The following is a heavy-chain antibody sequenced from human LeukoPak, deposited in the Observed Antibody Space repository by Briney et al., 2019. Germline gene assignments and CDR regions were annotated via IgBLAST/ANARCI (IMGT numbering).Heavy chain of an antibody. CDR2: IYTSGST. CDR3: ARLALQEVGATQTYYLDY. J-gene: IGHJ4*02. Sequence: SETLSLTCTVSGGSISSYYWSWIRQPAGKGLEWIGRIYTSGSTNYNPSLKSRVTMSVDTSKNQFSLKLSSVTAADTAVYYCARLALQEVGATQTYYLDYWGQGTLVTVSS. V-gene: IGHV4-4*07. CDR1: GGSISSYY. D-gene: IGHD1-26*01.